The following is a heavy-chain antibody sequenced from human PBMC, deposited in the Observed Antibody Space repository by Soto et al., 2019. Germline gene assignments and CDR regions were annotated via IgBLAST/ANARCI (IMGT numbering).Heavy chain of an antibody. CDR2: INHSGST. J-gene: IGHJ4*02. CDR3: ARGRLAAIPFDY. Sequence: PSETLSLTCAVYGGSFSGYYWSWIRQPPWKGLEWIGEINHSGSTNYNPSLKSRVTISVDTSKNQFSLKLSSVTAADTAVYYCARGRLAAIPFDYWAQGTLVTVSS. V-gene: IGHV4-34*01. D-gene: IGHD2-2*02. CDR1: GGSFSGYY.